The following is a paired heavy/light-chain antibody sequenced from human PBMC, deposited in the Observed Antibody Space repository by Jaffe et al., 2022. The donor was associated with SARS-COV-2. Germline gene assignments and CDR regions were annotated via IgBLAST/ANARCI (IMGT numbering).Heavy chain of an antibody. D-gene: IGHD4-4*01. CDR3: ARVESTVTTWEDYYYGMDV. CDR1: GYTFTSYG. J-gene: IGHJ6*02. Sequence: QVQLVQSGAEVKKPGASVKVSCKASGYTFTSYGISWVRQAPGQGLEWMGWISAYNGNTNYAQKLQGRVTMTTDTSTSTAYMELRSLRSDDTAVYYCARVESTVTTWEDYYYGMDVWGQGTTVTVSS. CDR2: ISAYNGNT. V-gene: IGHV1-18*01.
Light chain of an antibody. V-gene: IGKV6D-21*02. CDR2: YAS. J-gene: IGKJ1*01. CDR3: HQSSSLPWT. Sequence: EIVLTQSPDFQSVTPKEKVTITCRASQSIGSSLHWYQQKPDQSPKLLIKYASQSISGVPSRFSGSGSGTDFTLTINSLEAEDAAAYYCHQSSSLPWTFGQGTKVEIK. CDR1: QSIGSS.